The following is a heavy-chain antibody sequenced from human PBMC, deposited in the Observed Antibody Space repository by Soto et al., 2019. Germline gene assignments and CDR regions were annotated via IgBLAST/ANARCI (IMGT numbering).Heavy chain of an antibody. J-gene: IGHJ4*02. CDR2: IFYNGGT. CDR3: ARLVVVAASFSLYPGFLDY. Sequence: SETLSLTCTVSGGSVNSGGYYWSWIRQPPGKGLEWIGFIFYNGGTSYNPSLGSRVTISADTSKTLFSLNLNFVTAADTAVYYCARLVVVAASFSLYPGFLDYWGQGSLVTVSS. CDR1: GGSVNSGGYY. V-gene: IGHV4-61*03. D-gene: IGHD2-15*01.